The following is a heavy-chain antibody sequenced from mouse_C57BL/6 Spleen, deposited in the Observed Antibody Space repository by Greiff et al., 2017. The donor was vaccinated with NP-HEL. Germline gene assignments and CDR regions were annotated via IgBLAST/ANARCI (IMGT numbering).Heavy chain of an antibody. J-gene: IGHJ4*01. D-gene: IGHD4-1*02. V-gene: IGHV10-1*01. CDR1: GFSFNTYA. CDR2: IRSKSNNYAT. Sequence: EVQLVESGGGLVQPKGSLKLSCAASGFSFNTYAMNWVRQAPGKGLEWVARIRSKSNNYATYYADSVKDRFTISRDDSESMLYLQMNNLKTEDTAMYYCVRHDLNWPYYAMDYWGQGTSVTVSS. CDR3: VRHDLNWPYYAMDY.